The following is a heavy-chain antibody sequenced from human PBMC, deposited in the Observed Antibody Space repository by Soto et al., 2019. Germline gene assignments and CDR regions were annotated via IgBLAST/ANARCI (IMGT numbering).Heavy chain of an antibody. CDR2: INHSGST. CDR1: GGSFSGYY. D-gene: IGHD2-15*01. J-gene: IGHJ3*02. CDR3: ARSKNQVVVAATGHDAFDI. V-gene: IGHV4-34*01. Sequence: QVQLQQWGAGLLKPSETLSLTCAVYGGSFSGYYWSWIRQPPGKGLEWIGEINHSGSTNYNPSLKSRVPISVDTSKNHLSLKLSSVTAADTAVYYCARSKNQVVVAATGHDAFDIWGQGTMVTVSS.